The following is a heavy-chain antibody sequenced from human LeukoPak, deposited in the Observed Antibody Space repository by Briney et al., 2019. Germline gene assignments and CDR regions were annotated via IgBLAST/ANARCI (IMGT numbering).Heavy chain of an antibody. CDR3: RTSSDY. Sequence: GGSLRLPCVASGFTFSSYWMSWVRQAPGQGPEYVANIEQDGSEKNYVDSVKGRFTISRDNARNSLYLQMDSLKTEDTAVYYCRTSSDYWGQGTLVTVSS. CDR2: IEQDGSEK. CDR1: GFTFSSYW. D-gene: IGHD1-7*01. V-gene: IGHV3-7*01. J-gene: IGHJ4*02.